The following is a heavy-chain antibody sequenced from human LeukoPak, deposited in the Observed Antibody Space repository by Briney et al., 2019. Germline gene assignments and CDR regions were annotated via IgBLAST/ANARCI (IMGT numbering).Heavy chain of an antibody. J-gene: IGHJ1*01. CDR3: ARDLDYSAGDQ. Sequence: GGSLRLSCAASGFSLSRYLMSSVRQAPGKGLEWVANIGKDGTGNHYVHSVKGRFTIYRDHGKNSLYLQMNSLRADGPAVYYCARDLDYSAGDQWGEGNLGTVSS. V-gene: IGHV3-7*01. CDR1: GFSLSRYL. D-gene: IGHD3/OR15-3a*01. CDR2: IGKDGTGN.